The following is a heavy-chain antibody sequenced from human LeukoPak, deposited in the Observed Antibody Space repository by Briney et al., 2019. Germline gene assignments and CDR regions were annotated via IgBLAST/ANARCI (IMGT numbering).Heavy chain of an antibody. CDR2: INPNNGGT. V-gene: IGHV1-2*06. CDR1: GYTFTGYY. J-gene: IGHJ3*02. D-gene: IGHD3-22*01. Sequence: ASVEVSCKAFGYTFTGYYIHWVRQAPGQGLEWMGRINPNNGGTNYAQKFQGRVTMTRDMSMSTAYMELSRLRSVDTAVYYCAGEDNSSGYRPFDIWGQGTMVTVPS. CDR3: AGEDNSSGYRPFDI.